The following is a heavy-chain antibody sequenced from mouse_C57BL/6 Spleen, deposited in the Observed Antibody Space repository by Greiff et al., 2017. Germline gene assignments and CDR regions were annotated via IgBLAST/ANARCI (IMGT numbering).Heavy chain of an antibody. CDR1: GFTFSSYA. V-gene: IGHV5-9-1*02. CDR3: TRDGNYYGSSYTTPFAY. Sequence: EVMLVESGEGLVKPGGSLKLSCAASGFTFSSYAMSWVRQTPEKRLEWVAYISSGGDYISYADTVKGRFTISRDNARNTLYLQMSSLKSEDTAMYYCTRDGNYYGSSYTTPFAYWGQGTLVTVSA. D-gene: IGHD1-1*01. J-gene: IGHJ3*01. CDR2: ISSGGDYI.